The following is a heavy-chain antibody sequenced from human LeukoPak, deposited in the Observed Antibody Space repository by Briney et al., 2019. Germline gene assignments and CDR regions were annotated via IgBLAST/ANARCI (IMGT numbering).Heavy chain of an antibody. CDR3: AKAHGGYSYGSHAFDI. J-gene: IGHJ3*02. D-gene: IGHD5-18*01. V-gene: IGHV3-9*01. CDR1: GFTFDDYA. Sequence: GGSLRLSCAASGFTFDDYAMHWVRQAPGKGLEWVSGISWNSGSIGYADSVKGRFTISRDNAKNSLYLQMNSLRAEDTALYYCAKAHGGYSYGSHAFDIWGQGTMVTVSS. CDR2: ISWNSGSI.